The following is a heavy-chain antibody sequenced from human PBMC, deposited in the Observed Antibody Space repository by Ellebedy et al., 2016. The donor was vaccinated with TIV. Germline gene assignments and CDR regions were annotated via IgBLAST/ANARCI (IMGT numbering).Heavy chain of an antibody. Sequence: GGSLRLSCVASGFPFSSYEMNWVRQAPGQGLEWVSYISKSGSAVLYAESVKGRFTISRDNAKNSLFLQMNSLRAGDTAVYYCARDSRGVLDYWGQGILVTVSS. CDR2: ISKSGSAV. CDR3: ARDSRGVLDY. CDR1: GFPFSSYE. J-gene: IGHJ4*02. D-gene: IGHD3-10*01. V-gene: IGHV3-48*03.